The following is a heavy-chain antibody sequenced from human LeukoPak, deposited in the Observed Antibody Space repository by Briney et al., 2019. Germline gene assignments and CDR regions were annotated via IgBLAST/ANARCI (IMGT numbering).Heavy chain of an antibody. CDR2: IKSKTDGRTT. Sequence: GGSLRLSCAASGFTFSNAWMSWFRQAPGKGLEWVGRIKSKTDGRTTDYAAPVKGRFTISRDDSKNTLYLQMNSLNTEDTAVYYCTPGTCERVVPAVICLFEYFQHWGQGTLVTVSS. CDR1: GFTFSNAW. J-gene: IGHJ1*01. CDR3: TPGTCERVVPAVICLFEYFQH. D-gene: IGHD2-2*01. V-gene: IGHV3-15*01.